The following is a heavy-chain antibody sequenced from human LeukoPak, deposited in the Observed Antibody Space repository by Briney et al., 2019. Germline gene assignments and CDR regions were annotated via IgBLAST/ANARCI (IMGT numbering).Heavy chain of an antibody. V-gene: IGHV3-48*02. CDR2: ISSSSSTI. Sequence: GGSLRLSCAASGFTFSSYSMNWVRQAPGKGLEWVSYISSSSSTIYYADSVKGRFTMSRDNAKNSLSLQMNSLRDEDTAVYYCAVGRFFRYSSGWPTFGYWGQGTLVTVSS. CDR3: AVGRFFRYSSGWPTFGY. J-gene: IGHJ4*02. CDR1: GFTFSSYS. D-gene: IGHD6-19*01.